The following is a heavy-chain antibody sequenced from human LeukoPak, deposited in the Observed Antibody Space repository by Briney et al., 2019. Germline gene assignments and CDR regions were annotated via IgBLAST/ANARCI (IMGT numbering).Heavy chain of an antibody. CDR2: IVVASGNT. CDR3: AAAPIEMQQRGFDY. J-gene: IGHJ4*02. Sequence: TSVKVSCKASGFTFTNSAMQWVRQAGGQRLEWMGWIVVASGNTKYAQKFQERVPITRDMSTSTAYMELSSLRPEDTAVYYCAAAPIEMQQRGFDYWGQGTLVTVSS. D-gene: IGHD5-24*01. V-gene: IGHV1-58*02. CDR1: GFTFTNSA.